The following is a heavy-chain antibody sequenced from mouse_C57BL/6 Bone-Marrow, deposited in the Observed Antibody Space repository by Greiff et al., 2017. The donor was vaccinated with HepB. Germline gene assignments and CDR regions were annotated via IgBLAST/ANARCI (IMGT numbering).Heavy chain of an antibody. D-gene: IGHD1-1*01. Sequence: EVKLMESGPGLVKPSQSLSLTCSVTGYSITSGYYWNWIRQFPGNKLEWMGYISYDGSNNYHPSLKNRISITRDTSKNQFFLKLNSVTTEDTATYYCSREPLYYYGSSPYYYAMDYWGQGTSVTVSS. CDR2: ISYDGSN. J-gene: IGHJ4*01. CDR1: GYSITSGYY. V-gene: IGHV3-6*01. CDR3: SREPLYYYGSSPYYYAMDY.